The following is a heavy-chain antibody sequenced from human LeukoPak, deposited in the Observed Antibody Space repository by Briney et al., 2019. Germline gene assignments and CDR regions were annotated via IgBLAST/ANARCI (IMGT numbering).Heavy chain of an antibody. D-gene: IGHD3-22*01. Sequence: PSETLSLTCTVSGGSISSSSYYWGWIRQPPGKGLEWIGSIYYSGSTYCNPSLKSRVTISVDTSKNQFSLRLSSVTAADTSVYYCARERDYYDSSGDNWFDPWGQGTLVTVSS. CDR3: ARERDYYDSSGDNWFDP. CDR1: GGSISSSSYY. J-gene: IGHJ5*02. CDR2: IYYSGST. V-gene: IGHV4-39*02.